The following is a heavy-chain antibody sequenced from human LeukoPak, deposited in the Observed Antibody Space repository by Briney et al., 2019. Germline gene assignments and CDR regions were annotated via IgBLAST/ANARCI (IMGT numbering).Heavy chain of an antibody. Sequence: PGGSLRLSCAASGFTFSDYYMSWIRQAPGKGLEWVSYISSSGSTIYYADSVKGRFTISRDNAKNSLYLQMNSLRAEDTAVYYCARDGDYYDSSGYYYVGAFDIWGQGTMVTVSS. V-gene: IGHV3-11*01. CDR3: ARDGDYYDSSGYYYVGAFDI. J-gene: IGHJ3*02. CDR2: ISSSGSTI. CDR1: GFTFSDYY. D-gene: IGHD3-22*01.